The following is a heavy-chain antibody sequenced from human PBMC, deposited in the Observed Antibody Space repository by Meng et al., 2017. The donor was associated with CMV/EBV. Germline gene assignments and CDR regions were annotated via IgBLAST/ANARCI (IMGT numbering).Heavy chain of an antibody. CDR1: GFTFSTYA. Sequence: GGSLRLSCAASGFTFSTYAMHWVRLVPGKGLEWVAVVSSDGANKYYGDSVKGRFTISRDNSKNTLYLQMNSLRTEDTALYYCARDPHYDFWVEGSNGMDVWGQGTTVTVSS. CDR3: ARDPHYDFWVEGSNGMDV. V-gene: IGHV3-30-3*01. J-gene: IGHJ6*02. CDR2: VSSDGANK. D-gene: IGHD3-3*01.